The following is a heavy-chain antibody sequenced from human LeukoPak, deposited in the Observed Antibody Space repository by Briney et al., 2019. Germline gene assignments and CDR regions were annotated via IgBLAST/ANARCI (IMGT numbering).Heavy chain of an antibody. D-gene: IGHD5-18*01. J-gene: IGHJ5*02. Sequence: SETLSLTCAVYGGSFSGYYWSWIRQPPGKGLKWIGEINHSRSTNYNASLRSRVTISVDTSKNQFSLRLSSVTAADTAVYYCAPRGDIEHSYGYGKWFDPWGQGTRVTVSS. CDR1: GGSFSGYY. CDR2: INHSRST. V-gene: IGHV4-34*01. CDR3: APRGDIEHSYGYGKWFDP.